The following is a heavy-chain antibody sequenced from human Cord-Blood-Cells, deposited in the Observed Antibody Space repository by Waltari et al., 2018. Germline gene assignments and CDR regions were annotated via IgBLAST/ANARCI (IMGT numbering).Heavy chain of an antibody. CDR1: GGSFSGYY. J-gene: IGHJ4*02. CDR3: ARNGPCSSTSCYTYYFDY. CDR2: INHSGST. Sequence: QVQLQQWGAGLLKPSETLSLTCAVYGGSFSGYYWSWIRQPPGKGLEWIGEINHSGSTNYNPSLKIRVTISVDTSKNQFALKLSSVTAADMAVYYCARNGPCSSTSCYTYYFDYWGQGTLVTVSS. D-gene: IGHD2-2*01. V-gene: IGHV4-34*01.